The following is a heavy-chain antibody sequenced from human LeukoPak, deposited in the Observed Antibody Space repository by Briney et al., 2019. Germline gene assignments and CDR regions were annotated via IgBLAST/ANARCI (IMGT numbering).Heavy chain of an antibody. V-gene: IGHV3-7*01. D-gene: IGHD4-17*01. CDR2: IKQDGSEK. Sequence: PGGSLRLSCAASGFTFSSYWMSWVRQAPGKGLEWVANIKQDGSEKYYVDSVKGRFTISRDNAKNSLYLQMNSLRAEDTAVYYCTTDGDYGEGLRGDYWGQVTLVTVSS. CDR1: GFTFSSYW. J-gene: IGHJ4*02. CDR3: TTDGDYGEGLRGDY.